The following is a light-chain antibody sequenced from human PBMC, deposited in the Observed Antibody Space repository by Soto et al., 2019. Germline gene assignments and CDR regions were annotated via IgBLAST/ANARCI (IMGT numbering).Light chain of an antibody. Sequence: QAVVTQPPSASGTPGQRVTISCSGSISNIGSNTVSWYQQVSGTAPKLLIYTNDQRPSGVHDRFSGSKSGTSASLAISGLQSEDEADYYCAAWDDSLSGGVFGGGTQLTVL. CDR2: TND. CDR3: AAWDDSLSGGV. V-gene: IGLV1-44*01. J-gene: IGLJ3*02. CDR1: ISNIGSNT.